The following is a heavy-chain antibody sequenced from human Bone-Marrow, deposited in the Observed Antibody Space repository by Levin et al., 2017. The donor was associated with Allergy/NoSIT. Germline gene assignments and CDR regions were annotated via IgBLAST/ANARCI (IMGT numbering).Heavy chain of an antibody. CDR1: GFTFSSYG. CDR2: IWYDGSNK. D-gene: IGHD6-6*01. Sequence: PGESLKISCAASGFTFSSYGMHWVRQAPGKGLEWVAVIWYDGSNKYYADSVKGRFTISRDNSKNTLYLQMNSLRAEDTAVYYCARDKSSSSGSGFDYWGQGTLVTVSS. V-gene: IGHV3-33*01. CDR3: ARDKSSSSGSGFDY. J-gene: IGHJ4*02.